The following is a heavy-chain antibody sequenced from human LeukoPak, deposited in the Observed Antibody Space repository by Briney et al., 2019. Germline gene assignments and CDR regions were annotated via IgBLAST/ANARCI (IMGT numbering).Heavy chain of an antibody. J-gene: IGHJ6*02. CDR1: GFTFSDYS. D-gene: IGHD5/OR15-5a*01. Sequence: GGSQRLSCPASGFTFSDYSMGWVRQTPGKGPEWVSSISSSSDYIYYADSVKGRFTISRDNARNSLYLQMNSLRAEDTAVYYCARSRSVSNYKGMDAWGQGTTVTVSS. CDR3: ARSRSVSNYKGMDA. V-gene: IGHV3-21*01. CDR2: ISSSSDYI.